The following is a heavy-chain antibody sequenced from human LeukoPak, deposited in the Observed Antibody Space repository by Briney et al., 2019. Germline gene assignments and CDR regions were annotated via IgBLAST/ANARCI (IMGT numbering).Heavy chain of an antibody. Sequence: PSETLSLTCTVSGGSISTSSYYWGWIRQPPGKGLEWIGSIYYSGSTYYNPSLKSRVTISVDTSKNQFSLKLSSVTAADTAMYYCARADFASPPIRVFDYWGQGTLVTVSS. D-gene: IGHD2-21*01. V-gene: IGHV4-39*07. J-gene: IGHJ4*02. CDR1: GGSISTSSYY. CDR2: IYYSGST. CDR3: ARADFASPPIRVFDY.